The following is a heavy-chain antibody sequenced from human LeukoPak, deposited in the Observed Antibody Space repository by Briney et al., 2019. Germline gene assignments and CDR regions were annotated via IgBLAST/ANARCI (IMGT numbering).Heavy chain of an antibody. J-gene: IGHJ4*02. CDR3: XXXXSGTAMVNLDY. V-gene: IGHV3-23*01. CDR2: ISGSGGST. CDR1: XXXXXXXA. Sequence: SXXXXXXXAXSWVRQAPGKGLXXVSAISGSGGSTYYADSVKGRFTISRDXXKNTLYLQMNSLRAEDTAVYYCXXXXSGTAMVNLDYWGQGTLVTVSS. D-gene: IGHD5-18*01.